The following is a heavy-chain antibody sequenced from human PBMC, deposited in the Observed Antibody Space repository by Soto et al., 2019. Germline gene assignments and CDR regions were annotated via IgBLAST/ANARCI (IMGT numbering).Heavy chain of an antibody. D-gene: IGHD6-13*01. CDR1: GFTFSRYA. J-gene: IGHJ4*02. CDR2: ITYDASNR. Sequence: GGSLRLSCAASGFTFSRYAMHWVRQAPGQGLEWVTIITYDASNRYYADSVKGRFTISRDNSKNTLYLHMNSLRVEDTAVYYCARGNSSSSAAFDYWGQGTLVTVPQ. CDR3: ARGNSSSSAAFDY. V-gene: IGHV3-30-3*01.